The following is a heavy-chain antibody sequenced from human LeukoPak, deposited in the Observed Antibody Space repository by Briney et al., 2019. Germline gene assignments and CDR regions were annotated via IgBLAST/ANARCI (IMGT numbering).Heavy chain of an antibody. V-gene: IGHV4-61*02. CDR3: ARGFFDY. J-gene: IGHJ4*02. Sequence: PSETLSLTCTVSGGSISSGSYYWSWIRQPAGKGLEWIGRIYTSGSTNYNPSLKSRVTISVDTSKNQFSLKLSSVTAADTALYYCARGFFDYWGQGTLVTVSS. CDR2: IYTSGST. CDR1: GGSISSGSYY.